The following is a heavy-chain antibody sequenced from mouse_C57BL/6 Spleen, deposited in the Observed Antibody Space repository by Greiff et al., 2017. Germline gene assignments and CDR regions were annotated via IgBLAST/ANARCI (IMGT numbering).Heavy chain of an antibody. V-gene: IGHV5-12*01. CDR3: ARQGPQYYFDY. Sequence: EVQLQESGGGLVQPGGSLKLSCAASGFTFSDYYMYWVRQTPEKRLEWVAYISNGGGSTYYPDTVKGRFTISRDNAKNTLYLQMSRLKSEDTAMYYCARQGPQYYFDYWGQGTTLTVSS. CDR1: GFTFSDYY. D-gene: IGHD3-3*01. CDR2: ISNGGGST. J-gene: IGHJ2*01.